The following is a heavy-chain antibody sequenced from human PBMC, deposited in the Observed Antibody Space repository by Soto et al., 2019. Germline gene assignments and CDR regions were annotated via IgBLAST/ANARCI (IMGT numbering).Heavy chain of an antibody. Sequence: SETLSLTCTVSGGSISSYYWSWIRQPPGKGLEWIGYIYYSGSTNYNPSLKSRVTISVDTSKNQFSLKLSSVAAADTAVYYCASIYDSSGYYYGNNWFDPWGQGTLVTVSS. V-gene: IGHV4-59*08. D-gene: IGHD3-22*01. CDR3: ASIYDSSGYYYGNNWFDP. CDR1: GGSISSYY. J-gene: IGHJ5*02. CDR2: IYYSGST.